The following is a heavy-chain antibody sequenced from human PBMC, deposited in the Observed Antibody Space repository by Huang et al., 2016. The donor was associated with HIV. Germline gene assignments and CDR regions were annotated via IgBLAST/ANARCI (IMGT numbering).Heavy chain of an antibody. CDR3: AREGPPYFDY. J-gene: IGHJ4*02. V-gene: IGHV1-18*01. CDR2: SRPYSGNT. Sequence: QVQLVQSGGEAKKPGASVKVSCKASGYNFANYGISWVRQAPGQGLEWMGWSRPYSGNTKSAQTVQGRVTMTTDTSTTTVYLELRSLRSDDTAVYYCAREGPPYFDYWGQGTLVTVSS. CDR1: GYNFANYG.